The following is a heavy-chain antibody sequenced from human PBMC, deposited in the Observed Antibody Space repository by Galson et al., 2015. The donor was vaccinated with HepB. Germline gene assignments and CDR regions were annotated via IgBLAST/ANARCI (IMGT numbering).Heavy chain of an antibody. CDR2: IDWDDDK. D-gene: IGHD3-22*01. CDR3: ARNRVYYDSSGYYYVGEWYFDL. V-gene: IGHV2-70*01. J-gene: IGHJ2*01. CDR1: GFSLSTSGLC. Sequence: PALVKPTQTLTLTCTFSGFSLSTSGLCVSWIRQPPGKALEWLALIDWDDDKYYSTSLKTRLTISKDTSKNQVVLTMTNMDPVDTATYYCARNRVYYDSSGYYYVGEWYFDLWGRGTLVTVSS.